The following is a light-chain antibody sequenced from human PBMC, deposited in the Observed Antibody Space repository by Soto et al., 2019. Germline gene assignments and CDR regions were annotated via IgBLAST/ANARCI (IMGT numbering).Light chain of an antibody. Sequence: NVLTQSPGTLSLSPGEGATLSCRASQSISSNYLAWYHQKPGQAPRLLIYGASSRATDIPDRFRGSGSGRDFVLNISRLEPEDFGTYYCQQYSSSPRTFGQGNKVEIK. J-gene: IGKJ1*01. CDR2: GAS. V-gene: IGKV3-20*01. CDR3: QQYSSSPRT. CDR1: QSISSNY.